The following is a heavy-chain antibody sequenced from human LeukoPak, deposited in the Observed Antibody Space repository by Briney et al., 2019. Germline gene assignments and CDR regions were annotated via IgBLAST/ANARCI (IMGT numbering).Heavy chain of an antibody. CDR3: ARGSPRGSSSRFDP. V-gene: IGHV4-34*01. J-gene: IGHJ5*02. Sequence: SETLSLTCAVYGGSFSGYYWSWIRQPPGKGLEWIGEINHSGSTNYNPSLKSRGTISVDTSKNQFSLKLSSVTAADTAVYYCARGSPRGSSSRFDPWGQGTLVTVSS. CDR2: INHSGST. CDR1: GGSFSGYY. D-gene: IGHD6-6*01.